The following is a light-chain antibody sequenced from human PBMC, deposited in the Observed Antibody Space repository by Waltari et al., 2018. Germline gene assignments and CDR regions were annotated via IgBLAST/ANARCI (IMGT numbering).Light chain of an antibody. J-gene: IGKJ1*01. Sequence: DIQMTHSPSSLSASVRDRVTITCPASHSIKSFLHWYQQQPAKAPKLLNYSASSFQSAVPSRFSGIRSETDFALTISSLQPEDFATYYGQQTYTSPQRTFGPGTRVEIK. V-gene: IGKV1-39*01. CDR3: QQTYTSPQRT. CDR2: SAS. CDR1: HSIKSF.